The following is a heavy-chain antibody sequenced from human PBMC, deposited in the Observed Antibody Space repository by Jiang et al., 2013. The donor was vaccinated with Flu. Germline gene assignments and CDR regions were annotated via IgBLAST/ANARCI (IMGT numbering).Heavy chain of an antibody. CDR1: GFTFSSYG. J-gene: IGHJ6*02. D-gene: IGHD3-9*01. CDR3: AKNVLRYFGGYYYGMDV. Sequence: VQLVESGGGVVQPGRSLRLSCAASGFTFSSYGMHWVRQAPGKGLEWVAVISYDGSNKYYADSVKGRFTISRDNSKNTLYLQMNSLRAEDTAVYYCAKNVLRYFGGYYYGMDVWGQGTTVTVSS. V-gene: IGHV3-30*18. CDR2: ISYDGSNK.